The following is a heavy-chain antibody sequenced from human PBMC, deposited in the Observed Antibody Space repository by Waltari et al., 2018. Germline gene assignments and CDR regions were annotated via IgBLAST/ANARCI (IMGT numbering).Heavy chain of an antibody. D-gene: IGHD2-15*01. CDR3: VREKGGLGGWFDP. J-gene: IGHJ5*02. CDR1: GSSISVFF. Sequence: QVHLKASGPALVKPSETLSLTCTVSGSSISVFFWSWIRQPAGKGLEWVGRASASGSTYYNPSLKSRITLATDTPRNQFSLTLTDVTAADTAMYYCVREKGGLGGWFDPWGQGIQVTVSS. V-gene: IGHV4-4*07. CDR2: ASASGST.